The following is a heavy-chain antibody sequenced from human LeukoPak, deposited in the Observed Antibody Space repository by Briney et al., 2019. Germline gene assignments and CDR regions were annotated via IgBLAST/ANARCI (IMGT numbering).Heavy chain of an antibody. J-gene: IGHJ4*02. V-gene: IGHV3-30-3*01. Sequence: GRSLRLSCAASGFTFSSYAMHWVRQAPGKGLEWVAVISYDGSNKYYADSVKGRFTISRDNSKNTLYLQMNSLRAEDTAAYYCARDLGMVATETFDYWGQGTLVTVSS. CDR3: ARDLGMVATETFDY. CDR1: GFTFSSYA. D-gene: IGHD5-12*01. CDR2: ISYDGSNK.